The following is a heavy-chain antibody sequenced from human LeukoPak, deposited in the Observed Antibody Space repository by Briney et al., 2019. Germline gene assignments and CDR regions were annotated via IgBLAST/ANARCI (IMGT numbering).Heavy chain of an antibody. J-gene: IGHJ4*02. Sequence: SETLSLTCTVSGGSISSYYWSWIRQPPGKGLEWIGYIYYSGSTDYNPSLKSRVTISVDTSKNQFSLKLSSVTAADTAIYYCVRGKSKFDYWGQGTLVTVSS. CDR3: VRGKSKFDY. CDR1: GGSISSYY. CDR2: IYYSGST. V-gene: IGHV4-59*08.